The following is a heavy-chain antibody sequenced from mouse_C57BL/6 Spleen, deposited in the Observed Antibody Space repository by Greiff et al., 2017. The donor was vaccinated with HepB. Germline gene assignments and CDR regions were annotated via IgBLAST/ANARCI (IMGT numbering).Heavy chain of an antibody. V-gene: IGHV3-6*01. CDR2: ISYDGSN. CDR3: ARGGFYDGYYNYAMDY. Sequence: EVQLQESGPGLVKPSQSLSLTCSVTGYSITSGYYWNWIRQFPGNKLEWMGYISYDGSNNYNPSLKNRISITRDTSKNQFFLKLNSVTTEDTATYYCARGGFYDGYYNYAMDYWGQGTSVTVSS. D-gene: IGHD2-3*01. J-gene: IGHJ4*01. CDR1: GYSITSGYY.